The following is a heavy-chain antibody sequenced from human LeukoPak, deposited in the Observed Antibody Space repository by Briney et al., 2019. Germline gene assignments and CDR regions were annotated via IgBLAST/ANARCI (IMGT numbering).Heavy chain of an antibody. J-gene: IGHJ4*02. D-gene: IGHD2-15*01. CDR1: GFTFSDYW. Sequence: GGSLRLSCVASGFTFSDYWMAWVPQAPGKGREWVANIKQDGIEKHYVDSVRGRFTISRDNAGNSLYLQMNILRAEDTAVYYCARDVGGSLDYWGQGTLVTVSS. CDR3: ARDVGGSLDY. CDR2: IKQDGIEK. V-gene: IGHV3-7*01.